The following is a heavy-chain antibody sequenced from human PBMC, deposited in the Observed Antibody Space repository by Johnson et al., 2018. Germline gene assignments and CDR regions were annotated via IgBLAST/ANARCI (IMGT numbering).Heavy chain of an antibody. CDR1: GFTFSRFG. V-gene: IGHV3-30*03. CDR2: VSSDGSID. CDR3: ARENFASGAHYSGAFDN. J-gene: IGHJ3*02. D-gene: IGHD2-21*01. Sequence: QVQLVESGGGVVQPGTSLRLSCAASGFTFSRFGMHWVRQAPGKGLEWVAVVSSDGSIDYYADSVKGRFAISRDNSKNTLSLPMDSLRAEDTAVYFWARENFASGAHYSGAFDNWGQGTLVTVSS.